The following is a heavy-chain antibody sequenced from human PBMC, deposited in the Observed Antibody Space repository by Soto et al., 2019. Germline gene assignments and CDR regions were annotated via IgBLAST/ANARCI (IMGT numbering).Heavy chain of an antibody. D-gene: IGHD2-2*01. J-gene: IGHJ6*02. CDR2: ISSSSSTI. V-gene: IGHV3-48*02. Sequence: PGGSLRLSCAASGFTFSSYSMNWVRQAPGKGLEWASYISSSSSTIYYADSVKGRFTISRDNAKNSLYLQMNSLRDEDTAVYYCARDLGSYCSSTSCSGYYYYGMDVWGQGTTVTVSS. CDR1: GFTFSSYS. CDR3: ARDLGSYCSSTSCSGYYYYGMDV.